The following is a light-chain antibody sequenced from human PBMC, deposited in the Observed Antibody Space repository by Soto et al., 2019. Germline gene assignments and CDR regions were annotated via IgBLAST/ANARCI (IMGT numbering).Light chain of an antibody. Sequence: QSALTQPASVSGSPGQSITISCTGTSSDGGGYNYVSWYQQHPGKAPKLMIYEVSNRPSGVSNRFSGSKSGNTASLTISGLQAEDEADYYCSSYTSSSTSGFGGGTKLTVL. CDR2: EVS. CDR3: SSYTSSSTSG. J-gene: IGLJ2*01. V-gene: IGLV2-14*01. CDR1: SSDGGGYNY.